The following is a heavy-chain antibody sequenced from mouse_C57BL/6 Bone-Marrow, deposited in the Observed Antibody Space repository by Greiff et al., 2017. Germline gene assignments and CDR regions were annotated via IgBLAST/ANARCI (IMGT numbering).Heavy chain of an antibody. D-gene: IGHD1-1*01. CDR1: GYTFTSYW. CDR2: IHPSSGST. Sequence: QVQLQQSGAELVKPGASVKLSCKASGYTFTSYWMHWVKQRPGQGLEWIGMIHPSSGSTNYNEKFKSKATMTVDKSSSTAYMQLSSLTSEDSAVYYCARGGLLDWYFDVWGTGTTVTVSS. J-gene: IGHJ1*03. CDR3: ARGGLLDWYFDV. V-gene: IGHV1-64*01.